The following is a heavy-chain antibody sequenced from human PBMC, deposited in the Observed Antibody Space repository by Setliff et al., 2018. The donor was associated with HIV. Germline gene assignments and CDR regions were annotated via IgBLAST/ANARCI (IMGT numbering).Heavy chain of an antibody. J-gene: IGHJ3*02. Sequence: GESLKISCQGSGYSFITYWIGWVRQRPGKGLEWMGIMNPDGSNTRYSPSFQGQVTISVDESISTAYLQWSTLKASDTAIYYCARHRHTAAGTLDAFDIWGQGTVVTVSS. CDR2: MNPDGSNT. CDR3: ARHRHTAAGTLDAFDI. CDR1: GYSFITYW. V-gene: IGHV5-51*01. D-gene: IGHD6-13*01.